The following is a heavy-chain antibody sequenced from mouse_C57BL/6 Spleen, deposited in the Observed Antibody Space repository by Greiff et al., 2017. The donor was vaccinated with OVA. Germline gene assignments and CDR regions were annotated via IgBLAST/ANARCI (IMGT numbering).Heavy chain of an antibody. J-gene: IGHJ1*03. CDR1: GFTFSSYT. CDR3: ARALYGSSPWYFDV. Sequence: EVKLVESGGGLVQPGGSLKLSCAASGFTFSSYTMSWVRQTPEKRLEWVATISGGGGNTYYPDSVKGRFTISRDNAKNTLYLQMSSLRSEDTALYYCARALYGSSPWYFDVWGTGTTVTVSS. D-gene: IGHD1-1*01. CDR2: ISGGGGNT. V-gene: IGHV5-9*01.